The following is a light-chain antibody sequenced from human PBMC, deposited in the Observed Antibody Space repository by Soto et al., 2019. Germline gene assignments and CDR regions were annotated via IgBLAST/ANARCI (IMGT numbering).Light chain of an antibody. CDR3: QQYGNSPYT. J-gene: IGKJ2*01. V-gene: IGKV3-20*01. CDR1: QSVSSSY. Sequence: EIVLTQSPGTLSLSPGEGATLSCRASQSVSSSYLAWYQQKPGQAPRLLIYSASGRATGIPDRFSGSWSGTDFTLTISRLEPEDFAVYYCQQYGNSPYTFGQGTKLEIK. CDR2: SAS.